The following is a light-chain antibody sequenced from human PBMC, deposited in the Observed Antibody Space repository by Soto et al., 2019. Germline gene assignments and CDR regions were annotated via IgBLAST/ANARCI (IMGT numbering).Light chain of an antibody. CDR3: QQYGGSPRIT. V-gene: IGKV3-20*01. J-gene: IGKJ5*01. Sequence: EIVFTQSPCTLSLSPGERAPLSCRVIERLSSVYLAWYQQRPGQPPRLLIYGASNRATGIPDRFSGSGSGTDFTLIINRLGPEDVAIYYCQQYGGSPRITFGQGTRLEIK. CDR2: GAS. CDR1: ERLSSVY.